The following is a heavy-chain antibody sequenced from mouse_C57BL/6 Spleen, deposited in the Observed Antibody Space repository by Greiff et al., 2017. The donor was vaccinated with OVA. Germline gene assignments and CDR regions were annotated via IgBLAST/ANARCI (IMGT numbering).Heavy chain of an antibody. CDR2: IDPSDSYT. D-gene: IGHD2-2*01. CDR3: ARKRYGYDD. Sequence: QVQLQQPGAELVMPGASVKLSCKASGYTFTSYWMHWVKQRPGQGLEWIGEIDPSDSYTNYKQKFKGKSTLTVDKSSSTAYMQLSSLTSEDSAVYYCARKRYGYDDRGQGTTLTVSS. V-gene: IGHV1-69*01. J-gene: IGHJ2*01. CDR1: GYTFTSYW.